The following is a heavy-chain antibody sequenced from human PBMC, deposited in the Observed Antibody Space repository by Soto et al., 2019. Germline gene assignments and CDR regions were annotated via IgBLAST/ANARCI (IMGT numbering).Heavy chain of an antibody. CDR1: GGSFSGYY. V-gene: IGHV4-34*01. J-gene: IGHJ4*02. D-gene: IGHD1-26*01. CDR3: ARTSFGPVGATAFDY. CDR2: INHSGST. Sequence: QVQLQQWGAGLLKPSETLSLTCAVYGGSFSGYYWSWIRQPPGKGLEWIGEINHSGSTNYNPSLKSRVTISVDTSKNQCSLKLSSVTAADTAVYYCARTSFGPVGATAFDYWGQGTLVTVSS.